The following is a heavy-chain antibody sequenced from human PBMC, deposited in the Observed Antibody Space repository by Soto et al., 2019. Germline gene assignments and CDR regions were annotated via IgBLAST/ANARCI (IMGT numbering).Heavy chain of an antibody. CDR1: GYRFTRYG. V-gene: IGHV1-18*01. D-gene: IGHD1-1*01. Sequence: ASVKVSCQTSGYRFTRYGVSWVRQAPGQGLEWMGWISVFNSDTNYAQKLQGRVTMTSDTSTSTAYMELRSLRSDDTAVYYCAREGYLRYYFDYWGQGTLVTVSS. J-gene: IGHJ4*02. CDR3: AREGYLRYYFDY. CDR2: ISVFNSDT.